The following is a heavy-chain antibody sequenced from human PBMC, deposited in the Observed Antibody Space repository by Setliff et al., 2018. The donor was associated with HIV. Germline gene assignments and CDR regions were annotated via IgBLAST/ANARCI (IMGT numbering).Heavy chain of an antibody. CDR2: IIPVFRTA. J-gene: IGHJ6*02. CDR1: GYTFPTYD. D-gene: IGHD3-10*01. V-gene: IGHV1-69*13. Sequence: SVKVSCKASGYTFPTYDIHWVRQATGQGLEWMGGIIPVFRTANYAQKFQGRVTITADESTSTAYMELSSLRSEDTAVYYCARNFGLSPSGKYYYYYGMDIWGQGTTVTVSS. CDR3: ARNFGLSPSGKYYYYYGMDI.